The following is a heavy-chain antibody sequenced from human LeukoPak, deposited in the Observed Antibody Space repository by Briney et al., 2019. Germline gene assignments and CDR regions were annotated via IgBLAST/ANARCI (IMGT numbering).Heavy chain of an antibody. CDR1: GGSISSGSYY. V-gene: IGHV4-61*02. D-gene: IGHD3-3*01. Sequence: SETLSLTCTVSGGSISSGSYYWSWIRQPAGKGLEWIGRIHTSGSTNYNPSLKSRVTVSADTSKNQFSLILSSVTAADTAVYYCARDYDFWSGYSNWGQGTLVTVSS. CDR3: ARDYDFWSGYSN. J-gene: IGHJ4*02. CDR2: IHTSGST.